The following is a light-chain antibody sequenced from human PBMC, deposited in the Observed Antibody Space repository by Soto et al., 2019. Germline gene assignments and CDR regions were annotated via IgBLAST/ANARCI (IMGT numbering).Light chain of an antibody. Sequence: DIQMTQSPSTLSASVGDRVIITCRARQRISTVVYWYQQGSGKAPNLLIYASSTLESGVPSRFSGSGSGTDFTLTISSLHPEDSATYYCQQSHKIPSTFGQGTKLDIK. J-gene: IGKJ1*01. CDR1: QRISTV. CDR2: ASS. CDR3: QQSHKIPST. V-gene: IGKV1-39*01.